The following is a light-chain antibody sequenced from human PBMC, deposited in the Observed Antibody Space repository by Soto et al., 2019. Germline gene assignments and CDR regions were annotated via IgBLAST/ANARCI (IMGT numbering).Light chain of an antibody. J-gene: IGLJ1*01. V-gene: IGLV2-23*03. CDR2: EGS. CDR3: CSYAGSSTFLDV. CDR1: SSDVGSYNL. Sequence: QSVLTQPASVSGSPGQSITISCTGTSSDVGSYNLVPWYQQHPGKAPKLMIYEGSKRPSGVSNRFSGSKSGNTASLTISGLQAEGEADYYCCSYAGSSTFLDVFGTGTKVTVL.